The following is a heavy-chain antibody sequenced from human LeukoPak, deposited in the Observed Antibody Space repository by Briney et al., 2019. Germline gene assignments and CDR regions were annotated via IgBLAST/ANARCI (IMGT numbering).Heavy chain of an antibody. V-gene: IGHV4-30-4*07. CDR1: GGSISSGGYS. CDR2: IYYSGST. D-gene: IGHD1-26*01. Sequence: SQTLSLTCAVSGGSISSGGYSWNWIRQPPGKGLEWIGFIYYSGSTYYNPSLKSRVTISVDTSKNQFSLKLASVTAADTAVYYCARAIEVGAMTPFDYWGQGTLVTVSS. J-gene: IGHJ4*02. CDR3: ARAIEVGAMTPFDY.